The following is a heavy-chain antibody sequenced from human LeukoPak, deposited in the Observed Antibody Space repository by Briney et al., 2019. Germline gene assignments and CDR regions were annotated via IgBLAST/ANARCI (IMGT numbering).Heavy chain of an antibody. CDR2: IYSGGST. D-gene: IGHD3-10*01. J-gene: IGHJ4*02. V-gene: IGHV3-66*01. Sequence: PGGSLRLSCAASGFTVSSNYMSWVRQAPGKGLEWVSVIYSGGSTYYPDSVKGRFTISRDNSKNTLYPQMNSLRAEDTAVYYCARSGSYYVFNYWGQGTLVTVSS. CDR3: ARSGSYYVFNY. CDR1: GFTVSSNY.